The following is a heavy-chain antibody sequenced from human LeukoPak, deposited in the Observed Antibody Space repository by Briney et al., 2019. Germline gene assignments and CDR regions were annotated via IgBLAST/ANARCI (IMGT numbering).Heavy chain of an antibody. J-gene: IGHJ4*02. V-gene: IGHV3-48*04. CDR3: VTDKYSVS. CDR2: ISSSGSTI. D-gene: IGHD1-14*01. Sequence: GGSLRLSCAASGFTFSSYSMNWVRQAPGKGLGWVSYISSSGSTIYYADSVKGRFTISRDNAKNSLYLQMNSLRAEDTAVYYCVTDKYSVSWGQGTLVTVSS. CDR1: GFTFSSYS.